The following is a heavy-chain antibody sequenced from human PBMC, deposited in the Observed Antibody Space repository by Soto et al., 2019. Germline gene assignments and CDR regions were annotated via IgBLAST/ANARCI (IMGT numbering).Heavy chain of an antibody. D-gene: IGHD2-15*01. J-gene: IGHJ5*02. CDR3: ARGQVVVAATSSYNWFDP. CDR1: GFTFSSYG. V-gene: IGHV3-48*01. Sequence: GGSLRLSCAASGFTFSSYGMHWVRQAPGKGLEWVSYIMPGSSHIFYADSVKGRFTISRDNAKNSLYLQMNSLRAEDTAVYYWARGQVVVAATSSYNWFDPWGQGT. CDR2: IMPGSSHI.